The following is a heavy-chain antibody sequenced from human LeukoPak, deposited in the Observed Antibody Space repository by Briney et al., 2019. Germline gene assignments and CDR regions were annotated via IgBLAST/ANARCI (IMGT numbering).Heavy chain of an antibody. J-gene: IGHJ5*02. CDR3: ARDRGGGNDH. CDR2: ISSDGSTR. Sequence: GGSLRLSCAASGFTLSSYWMHWVRHAPGKGLVWVSHISSDGSTRSYADSVKGRFTISRDNTNNTLYLQMTSLRAEDTAVYYCARDRGGGNDHWGQGTLVTVSS. V-gene: IGHV3-74*01. D-gene: IGHD3-10*01. CDR1: GFTLSSYW.